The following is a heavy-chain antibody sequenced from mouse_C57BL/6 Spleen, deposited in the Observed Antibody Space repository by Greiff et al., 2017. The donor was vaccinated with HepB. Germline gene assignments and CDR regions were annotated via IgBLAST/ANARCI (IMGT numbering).Heavy chain of an antibody. CDR3: ARLGSSGYLFDY. CDR2: IYPRSGNT. D-gene: IGHD3-2*02. Sequence: VMLVESGAELARPGASVKLSCKASGYTFTSYGISWVKQRTGQGLEWIGEIYPRSGNTYYNEKFKGKATLTADKSSSTAYMELRSLTSEDSAVYFCARLGSSGYLFDYWGQGTTLTVSS. V-gene: IGHV1-81*01. CDR1: GYTFTSYG. J-gene: IGHJ2*01.